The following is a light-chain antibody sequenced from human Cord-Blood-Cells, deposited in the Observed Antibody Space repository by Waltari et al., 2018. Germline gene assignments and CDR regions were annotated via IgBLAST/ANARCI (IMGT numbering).Light chain of an antibody. CDR3: CSYAGSSTFEV. CDR1: SSAVGSYNL. J-gene: IGLJ3*02. CDR2: EGS. Sequence: QSALTQPASVSGSPGQSITISCTGTSSAVGSYNLVSWYQQHPGKAPKLMIYEGSKRPSGVSNRFSGSKSDNTASLTISGLQAEDEADYYCCSYAGSSTFEVFGGGTKLTVL. V-gene: IGLV2-23*03.